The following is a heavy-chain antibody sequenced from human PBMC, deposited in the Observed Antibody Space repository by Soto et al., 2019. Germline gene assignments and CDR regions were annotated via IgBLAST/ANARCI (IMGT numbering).Heavy chain of an antibody. V-gene: IGHV3-74*01. CDR1: GFTFSSYW. CDR3: VRTSLVVAAATREDY. Sequence: EVQLVESGGGLVQPGGSLRLSCAASGFTFSSYWMHWVRQAPGKGLVWVSRINSDGSSTSYADSVKGRFTISRDNATNTLYLQMNSLRAEDTAVYYCVRTSLVVAAATREDYWGQGTRVTVSS. J-gene: IGHJ4*02. D-gene: IGHD2-15*01. CDR2: INSDGSST.